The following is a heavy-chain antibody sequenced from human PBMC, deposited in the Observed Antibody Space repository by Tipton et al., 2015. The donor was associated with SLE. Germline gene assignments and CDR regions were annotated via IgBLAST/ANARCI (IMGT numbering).Heavy chain of an antibody. J-gene: IGHJ3*02. CDR3: ARDLSLLWKGAFDI. CDR2: FYYSGST. Sequence: GLVKPSEALSLTCTVSGGSISSYYWSWIRQPPGKGLDWIGYFYYSGSTNYNPSLKSRVTISVDTSKNQFSLKLSSVTAADTAVYYCARDLSLLWKGAFDIWGQGTIVTVSS. V-gene: IGHV4-59*01. CDR1: GGSISSYY. D-gene: IGHD2-21*01.